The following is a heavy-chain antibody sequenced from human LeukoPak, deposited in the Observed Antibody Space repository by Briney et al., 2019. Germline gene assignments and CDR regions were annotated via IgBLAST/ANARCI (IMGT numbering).Heavy chain of an antibody. CDR3: AREVYYDDHDRIDY. Sequence: SVKVSCKASGGTFSSYAISWVRQAPGQGLEWMGGIIPIFGTANYAQKFQGRVTITADESTSTAYMELSSLRSEDTAVYYCAREVYYDDHDRIDYWGQGTLVTVSS. D-gene: IGHD3-22*01. CDR2: IIPIFGTA. V-gene: IGHV1-69*13. J-gene: IGHJ4*02. CDR1: GGTFSSYA.